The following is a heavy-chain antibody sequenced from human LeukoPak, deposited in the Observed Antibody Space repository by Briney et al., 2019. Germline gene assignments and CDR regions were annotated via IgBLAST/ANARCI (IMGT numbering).Heavy chain of an antibody. J-gene: IGHJ4*02. CDR1: GYTFTAYY. CDR2: INPNSGAT. Sequence: ASVKVSCKASGYTFTAYYIHWLRQAPGQGLEWMGWINPNSGATNYAQKFQDRVTVTRDTSVGTAYMELPGLRSDDTAVYYCARDLTGAPYYFDYWGQGTLVTVSS. CDR3: ARDLTGAPYYFDY. V-gene: IGHV1-2*02.